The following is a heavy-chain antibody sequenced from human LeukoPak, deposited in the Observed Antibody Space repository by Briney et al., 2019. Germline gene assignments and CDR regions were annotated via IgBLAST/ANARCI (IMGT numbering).Heavy chain of an antibody. CDR3: ARGTMFPYYFDY. D-gene: IGHD3-10*02. CDR1: GFTFSSYS. Sequence: GGSLRLSCAASGFTFSSYSMKWVRQAPGKGLEWVSFISSSSGYIYYRDSVKGRFTISRDNARNSLYLQMNSLRAEDTAVYYCARGTMFPYYFDYWGQGTLVTVSS. CDR2: ISSSSGYI. V-gene: IGHV3-21*01. J-gene: IGHJ4*02.